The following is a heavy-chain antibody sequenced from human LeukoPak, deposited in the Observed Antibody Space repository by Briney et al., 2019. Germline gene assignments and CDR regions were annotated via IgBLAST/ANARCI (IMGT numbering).Heavy chain of an antibody. D-gene: IGHD1-26*01. Sequence: KPSETLSLTCSVSGGSVSGTNYYWAWIRQPPEKGLEWIGTIYYSGSTYYNPSLKSRVTISVDTSKNQFSLKLSSVTAADTAVYYCASTSGSYYFPFDYWGQGTLVTVSS. CDR3: ASTSGSYYFPFDY. CDR1: GGSVSGTNYY. CDR2: IYYSGST. J-gene: IGHJ4*02. V-gene: IGHV4-39*07.